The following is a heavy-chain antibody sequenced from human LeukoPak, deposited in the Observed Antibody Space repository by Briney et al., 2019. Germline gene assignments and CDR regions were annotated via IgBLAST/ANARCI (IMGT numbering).Heavy chain of an antibody. V-gene: IGHV3-30*18. Sequence: PGGSLRLSCAASGFTFSSYGMHWVRQAPGKGLEWVAVVSYDGSIKDYGDSVKGRFTISRDNAKNSLYLQMNSLRAEDMALYYCAKDMYPSRTLRKYCSSTSGFGAFDIWGQGTMVTVSS. J-gene: IGHJ3*02. CDR1: GFTFSSYG. D-gene: IGHD2-2*01. CDR3: AKDMYPSRTLRKYCSSTSGFGAFDI. CDR2: VSYDGSIK.